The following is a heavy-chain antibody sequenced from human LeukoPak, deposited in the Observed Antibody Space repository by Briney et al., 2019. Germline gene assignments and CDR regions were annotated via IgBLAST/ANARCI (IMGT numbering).Heavy chain of an antibody. J-gene: IGHJ4*02. D-gene: IGHD6-19*01. Sequence: SETLSLTCTVSGGSISSYYWSWIRQPPGKGLEWIGNIYYTGSTYYNASLQSRVTISIDMSKNQFSLRLSSVTAADTAMYYCVKSGGYGLIDYWGQGTLVTVSS. V-gene: IGHV4-59*04. CDR1: GGSISSYY. CDR3: VKSGGYGLIDY. CDR2: IYYTGST.